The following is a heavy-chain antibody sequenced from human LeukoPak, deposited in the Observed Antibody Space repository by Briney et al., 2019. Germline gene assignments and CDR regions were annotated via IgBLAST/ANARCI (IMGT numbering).Heavy chain of an antibody. CDR2: INANTGGT. Sequence: ASVKVSCKASGYTFTGYYMHWVRQAPGQGLEWMGWINANTGGTNYAQKFQGRVTMTRDTSISTAYMELSRLRSDDTAVYYCARGWIGYYDSSGYYFDYWGQGTLVTVSS. CDR1: GYTFTGYY. V-gene: IGHV1-2*02. CDR3: ARGWIGYYDSSGYYFDY. D-gene: IGHD3-22*01. J-gene: IGHJ4*02.